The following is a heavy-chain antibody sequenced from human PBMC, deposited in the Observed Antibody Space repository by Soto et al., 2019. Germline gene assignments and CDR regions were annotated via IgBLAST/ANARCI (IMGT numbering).Heavy chain of an antibody. Sequence: QVQLVQSGAEVKKPGASVKVSCKASGYTFTSYYMHWVRQAPGQGLEWMGIINPSGGSTSYAQKCQGRVTMTRDTSTSTVYMELSSLRSEDTAVYYCARDPYGGNSFDYWGQGTLVTVSS. CDR3: ARDPYGGNSFDY. CDR2: INPSGGST. CDR1: GYTFTSYY. D-gene: IGHD2-15*01. J-gene: IGHJ4*02. V-gene: IGHV1-46*01.